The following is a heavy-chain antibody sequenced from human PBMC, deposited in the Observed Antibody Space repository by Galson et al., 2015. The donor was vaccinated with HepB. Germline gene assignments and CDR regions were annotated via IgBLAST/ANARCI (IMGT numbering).Heavy chain of an antibody. CDR1: GFTFSSYS. Sequence: SLRLSCAASGFTFSSYSMNWVRQAPGKGLEWVSSISSSSSYIYYADSVKGRFTISRDNAKNSLYLQMNSLRAEDTAVYYCARDRPNYYGSGSYPHYFDYWGQGTLVTVSS. D-gene: IGHD3-10*01. CDR2: ISSSSSYI. J-gene: IGHJ4*02. V-gene: IGHV3-21*01. CDR3: ARDRPNYYGSGSYPHYFDY.